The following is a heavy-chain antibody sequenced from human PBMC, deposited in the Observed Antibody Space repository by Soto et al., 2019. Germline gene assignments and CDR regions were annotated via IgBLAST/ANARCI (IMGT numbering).Heavy chain of an antibody. J-gene: IGHJ4*02. CDR2: ISDDERQK. D-gene: IGHD3-16*01. CDR3: ARELGAIFDVDC. V-gene: IGHV3-30*04. CDR1: GFTFSNYA. Sequence: QVQLVESGGGVVQPGTSLRLSCAASGFTFSNYAMHWVRQAPGKGLEWVAVISDDERQKYYADSVKGRFTISRDNSKHLLYLQMNSLRVEDTALYYCARELGAIFDVDCWGQGTLVTVSS.